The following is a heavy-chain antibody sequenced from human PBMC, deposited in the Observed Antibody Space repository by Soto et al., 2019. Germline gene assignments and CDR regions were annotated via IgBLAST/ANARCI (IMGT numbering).Heavy chain of an antibody. CDR3: ARDGSGSYYRPSSGYYGMDV. Sequence: PSETLSLTCTVSGGSISSYYWSWIRQPAGKGLEWIGRIYTSGSTSYNPSLKSRVTMSVDTSKNQFSLKLSSVTAADTAVYYCARDGSGSYYRPSSGYYGMDVWGQGTTVTVSS. V-gene: IGHV4-4*07. CDR2: IYTSGST. CDR1: GGSISSYY. J-gene: IGHJ6*02. D-gene: IGHD3-10*01.